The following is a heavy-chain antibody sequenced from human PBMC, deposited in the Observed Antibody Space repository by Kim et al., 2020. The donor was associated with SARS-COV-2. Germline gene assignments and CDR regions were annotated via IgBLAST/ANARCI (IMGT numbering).Heavy chain of an antibody. CDR1: EFTFSDYT. Sequence: GGSLRLSCVASEFTFSDYTMNWVRQTAGKRLEWVSSISSSGNFKYYADSVKGRFTISRDNSKKSLFLQMDGLRVDDTAVYYWVRDRTPPSYNWGSRYWFDPWGLGPLVTV. CDR2: ISSSGNFK. D-gene: IGHD1-20*01. V-gene: IGHV3-21*01. J-gene: IGHJ5*02. CDR3: VRDRTPPSYNWGSRYWFDP.